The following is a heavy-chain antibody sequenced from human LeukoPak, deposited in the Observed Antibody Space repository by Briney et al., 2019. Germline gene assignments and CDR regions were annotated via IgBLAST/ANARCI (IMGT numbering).Heavy chain of an antibody. CDR2: TNSNGDST. V-gene: IGHV3-64D*06. J-gene: IGHJ2*01. CDR1: GFTFSSYG. CDR3: VRRVAAAGTALWYFDL. Sequence: GGSLRLSCSASGFTFSSYGMHWVRQAPGKGLEYVSATNSNGDSTSYADSVKGRFTISRDNSKNTLYLQMSSLRPEDTAVYYCVRRVAAAGTALWYFDLWGRGTLVTVSS. D-gene: IGHD6-13*01.